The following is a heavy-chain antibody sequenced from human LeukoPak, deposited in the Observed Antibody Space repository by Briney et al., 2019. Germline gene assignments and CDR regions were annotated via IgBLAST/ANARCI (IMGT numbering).Heavy chain of an antibody. CDR3: AKDRYYDSSGYYGWFDP. CDR2: ISGSGGST. Sequence: GSLRLSCAASGFTFSSYAMSWVRQAPGKGLEWVSAISGSGGSTYYADSVKGRFTISRDNSKNTLYLQMNSLRAEDTAVYYCAKDRYYDSSGYYGWFDPWGQGTLVTVPS. CDR1: GFTFSSYA. D-gene: IGHD3-22*01. V-gene: IGHV3-23*01. J-gene: IGHJ5*02.